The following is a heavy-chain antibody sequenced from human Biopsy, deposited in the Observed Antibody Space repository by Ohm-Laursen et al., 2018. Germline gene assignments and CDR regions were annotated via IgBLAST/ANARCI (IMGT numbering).Heavy chain of an antibody. D-gene: IGHD3-10*01. Sequence: VKISCKVSGDTFTTSAISWVRQVPGQGLDWMGRIIPILGTVDYGQNFQGRVTIRADTSTTFLELTSLRYDDTAVYYCASGDIGGIGLDVWGLGTTVTVSS. CDR3: ASGDIGGIGLDV. V-gene: IGHV1-69*10. CDR1: GDTFTTSA. J-gene: IGHJ6*02. CDR2: IIPILGTV.